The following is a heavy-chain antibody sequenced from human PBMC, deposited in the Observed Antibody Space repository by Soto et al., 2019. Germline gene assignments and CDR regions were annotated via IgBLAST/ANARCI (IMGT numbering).Heavy chain of an antibody. CDR3: AKESSGLYWEVY. Sequence: GGSLRLSCAASVFTFSSYAMRWVRQAPGKGLEGVSAISGRGGSTYYSYSVNGRFTISRDNSKKTLYLQMNSLRADDTAVYYCAKESSGLYWEVYGGQGTLVTVSS. J-gene: IGHJ4*02. CDR1: VFTFSSYA. V-gene: IGHV3-23*01. CDR2: ISGRGGST. D-gene: IGHD6-19*01.